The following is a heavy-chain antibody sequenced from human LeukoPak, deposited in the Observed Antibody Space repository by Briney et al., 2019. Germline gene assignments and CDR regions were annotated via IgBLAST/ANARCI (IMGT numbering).Heavy chain of an antibody. D-gene: IGHD1-26*01. CDR1: GFTFSSYW. Sequence: GGSLRLSCAASGFTFSSYWMSWVRQAPGMGLEWLSGISGSGGSIYYADSVKGRFTISRDNSKNTVYLQMNSLRVEDTAVYYCAKGPIYSGTYYFDYWGQGTLVTVSS. J-gene: IGHJ4*02. CDR2: ISGSGGSI. CDR3: AKGPIYSGTYYFDY. V-gene: IGHV3-23*01.